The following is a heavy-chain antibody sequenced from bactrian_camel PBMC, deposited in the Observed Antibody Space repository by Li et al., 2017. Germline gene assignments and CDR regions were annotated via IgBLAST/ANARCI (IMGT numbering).Heavy chain of an antibody. V-gene: IGHV3-3*01. CDR3: AAEFPRSRAGLRTYESSIVCATAEYDFGY. J-gene: IGHJ6*01. CDR1: KYALTSAC. Sequence: HVQLVESGGGSVQAGGSLKLSCTTSKYALTSACLGWFRQVLGKEREEVARISWDDAYSYDDSVKGRFTLSQDNAANTIYLQMNGLKPGDSAMYFCAAEFPRSRAGLRTYESSIVCATAEYDFGYWGQGTQVTVS. D-gene: IGHD3*01. CDR2: ISWDDAYS.